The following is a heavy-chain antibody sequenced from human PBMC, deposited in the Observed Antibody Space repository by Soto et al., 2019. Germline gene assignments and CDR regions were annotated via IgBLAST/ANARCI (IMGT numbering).Heavy chain of an antibody. Sequence: ASVKVSCKASGYTFTSYDINWVRQATGQGLEWMGWMNPNSGNTGYAQKFQGRVTMTRNTSISTAYMELSSLRSEDTAVYYCARGPDYPDAFDIWGQETMVTVSS. D-gene: IGHD3-10*01. V-gene: IGHV1-8*01. J-gene: IGHJ3*02. CDR1: GYTFTSYD. CDR2: MNPNSGNT. CDR3: ARGPDYPDAFDI.